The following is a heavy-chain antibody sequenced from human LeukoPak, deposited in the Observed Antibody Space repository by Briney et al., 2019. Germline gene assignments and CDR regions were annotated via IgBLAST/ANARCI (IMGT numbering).Heavy chain of an antibody. J-gene: IGHJ4*02. Sequence: PGGSLRLSCAASGFTFDDYPMPWVRQAPGKSLEWVSGISWNSGSIGYADSVKGRFTISRDNAKNSLYLQMNSLRAEDTALYYCAKGTRYYYDSSGYYDYWGQGTLVTVSS. D-gene: IGHD3-22*01. CDR2: ISWNSGSI. V-gene: IGHV3-9*01. CDR1: GFTFDDYP. CDR3: AKGTRYYYDSSGYYDY.